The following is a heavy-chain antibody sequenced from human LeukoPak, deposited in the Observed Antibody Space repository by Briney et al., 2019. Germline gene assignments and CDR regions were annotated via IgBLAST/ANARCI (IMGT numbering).Heavy chain of an antibody. CDR3: AKPRVSIGSHFDY. CDR2: IPYDGSSE. Sequence: GGSLRLSCAASGFSFNNYGMHWVRQAPGRGLEWVAMIPYDGSSEKYADFVKGRFTISRDNSKNTLYLQMNSLRDEDTALYYCAKPRVSIGSHFDYWGQGTPVTVSS. V-gene: IGHV3-30*18. J-gene: IGHJ4*02. D-gene: IGHD2-15*01. CDR1: GFSFNNYG.